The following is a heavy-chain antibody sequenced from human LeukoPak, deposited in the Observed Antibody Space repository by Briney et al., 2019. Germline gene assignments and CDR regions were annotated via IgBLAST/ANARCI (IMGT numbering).Heavy chain of an antibody. CDR2: IYYIGST. D-gene: IGHD3-10*01. CDR3: AGVRGIISRNWFDP. J-gene: IGHJ5*02. Sequence: SETLSLTCTVSGGSISSYYWSWVRQPPGKGLEWIGCIYYIGSTNYNPSLKSRVTISLDTSKNQFSLKLSSVTAADTAVYFCAGVRGIISRNWFDPWGHGTLVTVSS. CDR1: GGSISSYY. V-gene: IGHV4-59*08.